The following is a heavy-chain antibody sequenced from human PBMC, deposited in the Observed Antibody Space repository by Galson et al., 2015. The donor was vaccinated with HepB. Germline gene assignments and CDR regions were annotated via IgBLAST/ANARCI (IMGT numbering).Heavy chain of an antibody. Sequence: SLRLSCAASGFTFSSYAMHWVRQAPGKGLEWVAVISYDGSNKYYADSVKGRFTISRDNSKNTLYLQMNSLRAEDTAVYYCARDPYYYDSSGYYGGNYWGQGTLVTVSS. CDR3: ARDPYYYDSSGYYGGNY. V-gene: IGHV3-30-3*01. CDR1: GFTFSSYA. CDR2: ISYDGSNK. J-gene: IGHJ4*02. D-gene: IGHD3-22*01.